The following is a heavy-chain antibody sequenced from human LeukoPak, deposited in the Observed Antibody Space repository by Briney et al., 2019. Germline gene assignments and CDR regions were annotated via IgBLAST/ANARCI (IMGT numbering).Heavy chain of an antibody. CDR3: ARHSSRLRHFDS. D-gene: IGHD2-15*01. V-gene: IGHV4-39*01. CDR2: IHYTGNT. Sequence: PSETLSLTCTVSGGSVGSSAFYRGWNRQPPGKGLEWIGSIHYTGNTYYNSSLRNRVTISVDSSRNQFSLRLTSVTAADTAVYYCARHSSRLRHFDSWGQGTLVTVSS. J-gene: IGHJ4*02. CDR1: GGSVGSSAFY.